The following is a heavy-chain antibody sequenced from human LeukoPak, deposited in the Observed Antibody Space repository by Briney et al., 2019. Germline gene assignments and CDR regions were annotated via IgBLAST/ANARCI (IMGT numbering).Heavy chain of an antibody. V-gene: IGHV4-31*03. CDR1: GGSIGSGGYY. CDR3: ARGIGIAAAGHFDY. D-gene: IGHD6-13*01. J-gene: IGHJ4*02. CDR2: IYYSGST. Sequence: PSEPLSLTCTFSGGSIGSGGYYWRWIRQHPRKGLAWIAYIYYSGSTYYNPSLKSRVTTSVDTSKNQLSLKLSSVTAADTAVYYCARGIGIAAAGHFDYWGQGTLVTVSS.